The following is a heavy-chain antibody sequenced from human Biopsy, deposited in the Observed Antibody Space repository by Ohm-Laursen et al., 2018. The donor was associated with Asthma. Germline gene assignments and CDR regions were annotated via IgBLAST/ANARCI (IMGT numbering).Heavy chain of an antibody. Sequence: SDTLSLTCDVSGGSISASNWWSWVRQPPGRGLEWIGQIYHLGNANYNPSLKSRVTISIDASKNQFSLKLTSVTAADTAVYYCARGVDRVTGLLDHFDSWGQGTLVTVSS. CDR2: IYHLGNA. V-gene: IGHV4/OR15-8*02. D-gene: IGHD2-21*02. CDR1: GGSISASNW. CDR3: ARGVDRVTGLLDHFDS. J-gene: IGHJ4*02.